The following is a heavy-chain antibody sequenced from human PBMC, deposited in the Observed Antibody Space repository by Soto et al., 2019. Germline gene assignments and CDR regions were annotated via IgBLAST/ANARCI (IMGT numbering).Heavy chain of an antibody. D-gene: IGHD2-15*01. Sequence: SETLSLTCTVSGGSISSSSYYWGWIRQPPGKGLEWIGSIYYSGSTYYNPSLKSRVTISVDTSKNQFSLKLSSVTAAGTVVYYCASLGYCSGGSCDDFDYWGQGTLVTVSS. J-gene: IGHJ4*02. CDR2: IYYSGST. V-gene: IGHV4-39*01. CDR1: GGSISSSSYY. CDR3: ASLGYCSGGSCDDFDY.